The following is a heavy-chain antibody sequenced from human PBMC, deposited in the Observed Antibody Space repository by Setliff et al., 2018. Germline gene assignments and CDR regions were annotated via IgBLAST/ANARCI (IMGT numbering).Heavy chain of an antibody. CDR2: IIPILGIA. J-gene: IGHJ4*02. CDR1: GGTFSSYA. D-gene: IGHD6-19*01. Sequence: RASVKVSCKASGGTFSSYAISWVRQAPGQGLEWMGGIIPILGIANCAQKFQGRVTITADESTSTAYMELSSLRSEDTAVYYCAREEGTQWLVRYCDYWGQGTLVTVSS. V-gene: IGHV1-69*10. CDR3: AREEGTQWLVRYCDY.